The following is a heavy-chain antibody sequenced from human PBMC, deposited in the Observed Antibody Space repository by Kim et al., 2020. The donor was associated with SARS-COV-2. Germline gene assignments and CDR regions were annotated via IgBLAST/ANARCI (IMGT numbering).Heavy chain of an antibody. Sequence: ASVKVSCKASGYTFTSYGISWVRQAPGQGLEWMGWISAYNGNTNYAQKLQGRVTMTTDTSTSTAYMELRSLRSDDTAVYYCARDRPALHDYGDKRRGIGYYYGMYVWGQGTTVTVSS. CDR2: ISAYNGNT. CDR1: GYTFTSYG. CDR3: ARDRPALHDYGDKRRGIGYYYGMYV. D-gene: IGHD4-17*01. J-gene: IGHJ6*02. V-gene: IGHV1-18*01.